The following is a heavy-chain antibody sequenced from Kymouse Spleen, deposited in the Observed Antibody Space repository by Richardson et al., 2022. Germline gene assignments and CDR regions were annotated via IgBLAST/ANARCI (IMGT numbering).Heavy chain of an antibody. CDR1: GYTFTGYY. D-gene: IGHD1-26*01. CDR3: ARDQSGSSQFYYYYYGMDV. Sequence: VQLVQSGAEVKKPGASVKVSCKASGYTFTGYYMHWVRQAPGQGLEWMGWINPNSGGTNYAQKFQGWVTMTRDTSISTAYMELSRLRSDDTAVYYCARDQSGSSQFYYYYYGMDVWGQGTTVTVSS. V-gene: IGHV1-2*04. CDR2: INPNSGGT. J-gene: IGHJ6*02.